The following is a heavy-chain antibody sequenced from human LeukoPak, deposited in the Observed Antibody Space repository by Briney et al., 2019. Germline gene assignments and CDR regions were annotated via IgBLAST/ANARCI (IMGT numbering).Heavy chain of an antibody. CDR1: GFTFSSYA. V-gene: IGHV3-23*01. D-gene: IGHD1-26*01. CDR3: AKDSGSYSTALDY. CDR2: ISGSGGST. J-gene: IGHJ4*02. Sequence: GGSLRLXCAASGFTFSSYAMSWVRQAPGKGLEWVSAISGSGGSTYYADSVKGRFTISRDNSKNTLYLQMNSLRAEDTAVYYCAKDSGSYSTALDYWGQGTLVTVSS.